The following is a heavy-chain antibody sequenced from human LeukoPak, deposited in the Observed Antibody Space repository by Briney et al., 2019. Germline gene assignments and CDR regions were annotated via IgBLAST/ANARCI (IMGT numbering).Heavy chain of an antibody. CDR1: GYTLTELS. Sequence: ASVKVSCKVSGYTLTELSMHWFRQVLGKGLEGMGGFDPEDGETIYAQKFQGRVTMTEDTSTDTAYMELSSLRSEDTAVYYCATPRDGYNQFDYWGQGTLVTVSS. V-gene: IGHV1-24*01. CDR2: FDPEDGET. J-gene: IGHJ4*02. CDR3: ATPRDGYNQFDY. D-gene: IGHD5-24*01.